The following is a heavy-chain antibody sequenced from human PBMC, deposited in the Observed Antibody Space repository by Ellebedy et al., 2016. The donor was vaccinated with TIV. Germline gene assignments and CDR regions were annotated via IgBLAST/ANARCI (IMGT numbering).Heavy chain of an antibody. V-gene: IGHV3-11*01. CDR1: GFNFNDYY. D-gene: IGHD1-26*01. CDR3: ARGGRYSGSSPDY. CDR2: LSYGGGTI. Sequence: GGSLRLXXAASGFNFNDYYMSWIRQAPGKGLEWLSYLSYGGGTISYADSVKGRFTISRDNAKNSLYLQMNTLRDDDTAVYCCARGGRYSGSSPDYWGQGTPVTVSS. J-gene: IGHJ4*02.